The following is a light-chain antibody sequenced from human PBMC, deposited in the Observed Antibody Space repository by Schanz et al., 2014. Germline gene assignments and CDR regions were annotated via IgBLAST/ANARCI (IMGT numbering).Light chain of an antibody. Sequence: QSALTQPRSVSGSPGQSVTISCTGTSSDVGSYDYVSWYQQHPGTVPKPMIYNVNTQPSGVPDRFSGSKSGNTASMTISGLQAEDEADYYCCSYAGRSLIFGGGTKLTVL. CDR1: SSDVGSYDY. CDR2: NVN. CDR3: CSYAGRSLI. V-gene: IGLV2-11*01. J-gene: IGLJ2*01.